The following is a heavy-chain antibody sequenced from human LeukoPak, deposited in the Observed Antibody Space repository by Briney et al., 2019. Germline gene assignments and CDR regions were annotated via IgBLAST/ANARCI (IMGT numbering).Heavy chain of an antibody. Sequence: GGSLRLSCAASGFTVNSNYMSWVRQAPGKGLEWVSVIYSGAGTYYADSVKGRFTISRDNSKNTLYLQMNSLRAADTAVYYCASFGGGDYYYYMDVWGKGTTVTISS. J-gene: IGHJ6*03. D-gene: IGHD3-16*01. CDR3: ASFGGGDYYYYMDV. CDR1: GFTVNSNY. V-gene: IGHV3-53*01. CDR2: IYSGAGT.